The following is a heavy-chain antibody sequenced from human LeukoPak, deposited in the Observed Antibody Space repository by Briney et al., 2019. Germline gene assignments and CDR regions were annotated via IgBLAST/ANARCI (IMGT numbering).Heavy chain of an antibody. D-gene: IGHD3-22*01. CDR3: AKDRGRTMIVVVTPLDAFDI. V-gene: IGHV3-30*02. Sequence: GGSLRLSCAASGFTFSSYGMHWVRQAPGKGLEWVAFIRYDGSNKYYADSVKGRFTISRDNSKNTLYLQMNSLRAEDTAVYYCAKDRGRTMIVVVTPLDAFDIWGQGTMVTVSS. CDR1: GFTFSSYG. CDR2: IRYDGSNK. J-gene: IGHJ3*02.